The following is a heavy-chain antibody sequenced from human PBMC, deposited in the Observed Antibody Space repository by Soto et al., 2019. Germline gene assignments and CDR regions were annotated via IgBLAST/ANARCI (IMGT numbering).Heavy chain of an antibody. V-gene: IGHV3-30*18. CDR2: TSYDGNNE. D-gene: IGHD1-1*01. J-gene: IGHJ4*02. Sequence: QVQLVESGGGVVQPGRSLRLSCAASGFTLSNYAMHWVRQAPGKGLEWVALTSYDGNNEYYTDSVKGRFTISRDNSKNTLFLQMNSPRPEDTAVYYCAKDKGVFNWATSYFDYWGQGALVTVSS. CDR1: GFTLSNYA. CDR3: AKDKGVFNWATSYFDY.